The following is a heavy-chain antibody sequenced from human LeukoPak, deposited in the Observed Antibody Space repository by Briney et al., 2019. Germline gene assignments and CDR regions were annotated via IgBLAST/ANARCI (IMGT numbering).Heavy chain of an antibody. J-gene: IGHJ3*02. D-gene: IGHD2-2*01. Sequence: SETLSLTCTVSGGSISNYYWSWIRQSPGKGLEWIGYMYYSGSTNYNPSLESRVTISGDTSKNQFSLNLSSVTAADTAVYYCARSPCTSASCPRRNDFDIWGQGTMVTVSS. CDR1: GGSISNYY. V-gene: IGHV4-59*08. CDR2: MYYSGST. CDR3: ARSPCTSASCPRRNDFDI.